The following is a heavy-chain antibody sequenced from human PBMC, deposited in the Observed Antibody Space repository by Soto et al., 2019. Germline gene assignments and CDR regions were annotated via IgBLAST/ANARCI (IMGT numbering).Heavy chain of an antibody. V-gene: IGHV3-23*01. CDR1: GFTFSSYA. CDR2: ISGSGGST. J-gene: IGHJ4*02. CDR3: ARSMTTVTTAIGY. D-gene: IGHD4-17*01. Sequence: GGSLRLSCAASGFTFSSYAMSWVRQAPGKGLEWVSAISGSGGSTYYADSVKGRFTIFRDNSKNTLYLQMNSLRAEDTAVYYCARSMTTVTTAIGYWGQGTLVTVSS.